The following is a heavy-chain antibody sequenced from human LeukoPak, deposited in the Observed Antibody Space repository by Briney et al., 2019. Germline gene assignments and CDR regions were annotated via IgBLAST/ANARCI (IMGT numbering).Heavy chain of an antibody. D-gene: IGHD5-18*01. V-gene: IGHV1-2*02. Sequence: ASVKVSYKASGYTFTGYYMHWGLQAPGQRLEWRGWINPNSGGTNYAQKSQGRVTMTKDTSISTAYIELSRLRSDDTAVYYCAGGPWRIFGYSYGYLDYWGQGTLVTVPS. CDR2: INPNSGGT. J-gene: IGHJ4*02. CDR3: AGGPWRIFGYSYGYLDY. CDR1: GYTFTGYY.